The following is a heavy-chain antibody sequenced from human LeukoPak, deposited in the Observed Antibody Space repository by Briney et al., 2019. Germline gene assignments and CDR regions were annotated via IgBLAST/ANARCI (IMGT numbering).Heavy chain of an antibody. Sequence: ASVKVSCKASGYTFTSYGISWVRQAPGQGLEWMGRIIPILGIANYAQKFQGRVTITADKSTSTAYMELSSLRSEDTAVYYCARDFDRVGLPLDPWGQGTLVTVSS. D-gene: IGHD3-9*01. CDR3: ARDFDRVGLPLDP. V-gene: IGHV1-69*04. CDR1: GYTFTSYG. J-gene: IGHJ5*02. CDR2: IIPILGIA.